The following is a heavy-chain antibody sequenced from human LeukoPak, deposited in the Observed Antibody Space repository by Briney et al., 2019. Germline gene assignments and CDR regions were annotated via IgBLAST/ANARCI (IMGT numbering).Heavy chain of an antibody. CDR2: INYSGST. J-gene: IGHJ4*02. V-gene: IGHV4-39*01. CDR3: ARHAEAGTTSCPLDY. D-gene: IGHD2-2*01. CDR1: GGSISSSSYY. Sequence: SETLSLTCTASGGSISSSSYYWGWIRQPPGKGLEWIGSINYSGSTYHNPSLKSRVTISVDTSKNQFSLKVSSVTAADTAAYYCARHAEAGTTSCPLDYWGQGTLVTVSS.